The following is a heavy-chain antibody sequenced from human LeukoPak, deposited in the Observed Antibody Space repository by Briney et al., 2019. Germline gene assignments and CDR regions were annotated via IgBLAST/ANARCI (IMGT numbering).Heavy chain of an antibody. J-gene: IGHJ6*02. V-gene: IGHV3-23*01. D-gene: IGHD3-22*01. CDR3: ARGAYYYYDSSGYHYYYGMDV. CDR2: ISGSGGST. CDR1: GFTFSSYA. Sequence: GGSLRLSCAASGFTFSSYAMSWVRQAPGKGLEWVSAISGSGGSTYYADSVKGRFTISRDNSKNTLYLQMNSLRAEDTAVYYCARGAYYYYDSSGYHYYYGMDVWGQGTTVTVSS.